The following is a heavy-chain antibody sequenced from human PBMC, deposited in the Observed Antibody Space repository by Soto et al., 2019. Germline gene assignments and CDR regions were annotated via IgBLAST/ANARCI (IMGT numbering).Heavy chain of an antibody. CDR1: GFTFSDYA. V-gene: IGHV3-23*01. Sequence: GGSLRLSCVASGFTFSDYATTWVRQAPGKGLEWVSVISATGATTYYADSVRGRFTISRDNSKNTLNLQMNDLRVEDTAVIYCAKGRKSTEKDIAVMLAAASSIQHWGQGTLVTVSS. CDR3: AKGRKSTEKDIAVMLAAASSIQH. J-gene: IGHJ1*01. CDR2: ISATGATT. D-gene: IGHD2-15*01.